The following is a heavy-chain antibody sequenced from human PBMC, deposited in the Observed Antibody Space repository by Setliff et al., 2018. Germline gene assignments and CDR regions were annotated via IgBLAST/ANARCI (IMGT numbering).Heavy chain of an antibody. CDR3: AKPQVELRWGFES. J-gene: IGHJ4*02. V-gene: IGHV1-69*13. Sequence: GASVKVSCKASGYTFTGYYMHWVRQAPGQGLEWMGRLIPILRKTNYAENFQGRVSITADGSTNTVHMEVTSLRTEDTAVYYCAKPQVELRWGFESWGQGTPVTVSS. CDR2: LIPILRKT. D-gene: IGHD1-7*01. CDR1: GYTFTGYY.